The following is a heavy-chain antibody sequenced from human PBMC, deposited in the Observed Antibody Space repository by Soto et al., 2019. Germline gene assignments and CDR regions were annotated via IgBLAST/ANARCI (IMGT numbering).Heavy chain of an antibody. J-gene: IGHJ4*02. CDR2: IYYSGTT. V-gene: IGHV4-39*01. CDR1: GGSVSSNNYY. CDR3: ARQYCYSPSCPFDY. D-gene: IGHD2-2*01. Sequence: SETLFLTCTVSGGSVSSNNYYWGWIRQSPGKGLEWIGRIYYSGTTYYNPSLKSRVTISVDTSKDQFSLKLTSVTAADTAVYYCARQYCYSPSCPFDYWGQGTQVTVSS.